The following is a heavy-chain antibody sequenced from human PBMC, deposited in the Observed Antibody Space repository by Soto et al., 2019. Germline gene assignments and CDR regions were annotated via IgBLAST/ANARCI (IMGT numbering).Heavy chain of an antibody. CDR1: GFTFSNAW. V-gene: IGHV3-15*01. J-gene: IGHJ4*02. CDR3: TTLYYYDSSGYSTIDY. D-gene: IGHD3-22*01. Sequence: LRLSCAASGFTFSNAWMSWVRQAPGKGLEWVGRIKSKTDGGTTDYAAPVKGRFTISRDDSKNTLYLQMNSLKTEDTAVYYCTTLYYYDSSGYSTIDYWGQGTLVTVSS. CDR2: IKSKTDGGTT.